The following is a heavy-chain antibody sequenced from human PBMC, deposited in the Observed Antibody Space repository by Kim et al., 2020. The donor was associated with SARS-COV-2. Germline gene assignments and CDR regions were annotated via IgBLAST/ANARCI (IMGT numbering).Heavy chain of an antibody. CDR1: GGSFSGYY. CDR2: INHSGST. Sequence: SETLSLTCAVYGGSFSGYYWSWIRQPPGKGLEWIGEINHSGSTNYNPSLKSRVTISVDTSKNQFSLKLSSVTAADTAVYYCARGRIAAAGTQRNSLWGRGVGYYYYGMDVWGQGTTVTVSS. V-gene: IGHV4-34*01. D-gene: IGHD6-13*01. CDR3: ARGRIAAAGTQRNSLWGRGVGYYYYGMDV. J-gene: IGHJ6*02.